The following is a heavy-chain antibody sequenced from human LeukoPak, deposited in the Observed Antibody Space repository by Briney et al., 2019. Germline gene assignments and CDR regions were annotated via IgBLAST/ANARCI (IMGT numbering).Heavy chain of an antibody. D-gene: IGHD6-13*01. J-gene: IGHJ3*02. CDR3: ARIPLAAAGTSPYAFDI. CDR1: GYTFTSYD. V-gene: IGHV1-8*02. CDR2: MNPNSGNT. Sequence: ASVKVSCKASGYTFTSYDINWVRQATGQGLEWMGWMNPNSGNTSYAQKFQGRVTMTRDTSTSTVYMELSSLRSEDTAVYYCARIPLAAAGTSPYAFDIWGQGTMVTVS.